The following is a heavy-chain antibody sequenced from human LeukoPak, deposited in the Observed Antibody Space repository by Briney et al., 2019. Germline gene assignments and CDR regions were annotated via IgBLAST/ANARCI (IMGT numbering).Heavy chain of an antibody. CDR2: FDPEDGET. J-gene: IGHJ3*02. D-gene: IGHD3-22*01. V-gene: IGHV1-24*01. CDR3: ATVGYYDSSGSDLISHAFDI. CDR1: GYTFTGYY. Sequence: GASVKVSCKASGYTFTGYYMHWVRQAPGKGLEWMGGFDPEDGETIYAQKFQGRVTMTEDTSTDTAYMELSSLRSEDTAVYYCATVGYYDSSGSDLISHAFDIWGQGTMVTVSS.